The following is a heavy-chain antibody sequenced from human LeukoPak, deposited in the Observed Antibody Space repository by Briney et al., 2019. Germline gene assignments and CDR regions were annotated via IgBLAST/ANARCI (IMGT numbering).Heavy chain of an antibody. V-gene: IGHV4-38-2*02. CDR1: GYSISSGYY. Sequence: PSETLSLTCTVSGYSISSGYYWGWIRQPPGKGLEWIGSIYHSGSTYYNPSLKSRVTISVDTSKNQFSLKLSSVTAADTAVYYCARDPGDYYDSSGYYVPGVGDYWGQGTLVTVSS. CDR3: ARDPGDYYDSSGYYVPGVGDY. J-gene: IGHJ4*02. D-gene: IGHD3-22*01. CDR2: IYHSGST.